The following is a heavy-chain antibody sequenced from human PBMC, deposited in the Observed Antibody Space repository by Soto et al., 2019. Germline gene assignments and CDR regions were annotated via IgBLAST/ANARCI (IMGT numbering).Heavy chain of an antibody. D-gene: IGHD6-13*01. J-gene: IGHJ6*02. CDR3: VKGRNSAAGTLKADGMDV. Sequence: SLRLSCSASGFTFNTYAMHWVRQAPGKGLEYVSAISGNGGTTYYADSVKGRFTISRDNSKNTLYFQMSSLGAEDMGVYYCVKGRNSAAGTLKADGMDVRTQRTTVTVS. V-gene: IGHV3-64D*06. CDR1: GFTFNTYA. CDR2: ISGNGGTT.